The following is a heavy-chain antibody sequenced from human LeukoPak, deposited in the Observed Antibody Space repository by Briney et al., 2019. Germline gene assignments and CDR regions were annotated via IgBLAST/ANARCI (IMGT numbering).Heavy chain of an antibody. J-gene: IGHJ4*02. CDR2: ISYDGSNK. D-gene: IGHD6-13*01. CDR1: GFTFSSYG. Sequence: PGRSLRLSCAASGFTFSSYGMHWVRQAPGKGLEWVAVISYDGSNKYYADSVKGRFTISRDNSKNTLYLQMNSLRAEDTAVYYCAKDQYSSSWNQTDYWGQGTLVTVSS. V-gene: IGHV3-30*18. CDR3: AKDQYSSSWNQTDY.